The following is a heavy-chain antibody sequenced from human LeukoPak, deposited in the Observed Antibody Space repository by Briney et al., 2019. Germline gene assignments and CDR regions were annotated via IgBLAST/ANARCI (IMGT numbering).Heavy chain of an antibody. Sequence: PSETLSLTCAVYGGSFSGYYWSWIRQPPGKGLDWIGEINHSGRTNYNPSLKSRVTISVDTSKNQFSLKLSSVTAADTAVYYCARWTYYYGSGSYYRGDYWGQGTLVTVSS. V-gene: IGHV4-34*01. CDR1: GGSFSGYY. CDR3: ARWTYYYGSGSYYRGDY. CDR2: INHSGRT. D-gene: IGHD3-10*01. J-gene: IGHJ4*02.